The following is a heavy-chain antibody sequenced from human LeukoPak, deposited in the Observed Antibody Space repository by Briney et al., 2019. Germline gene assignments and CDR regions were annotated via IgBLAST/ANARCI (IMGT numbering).Heavy chain of an antibody. J-gene: IGHJ6*02. V-gene: IGHV1-24*01. D-gene: IGHD2-15*01. CDR1: GYTLTELS. CDR2: FDPEDGET. Sequence: ASVKVSCKVSGYTLTELSMHWVRQAPGKGLEWVGGFDPEDGETIYAQKFQGRVTMTEDTSTDTAYMDLSSLRSEDTAVYFCVRGYSFGPYGMDVWGQGTTVTVSS. CDR3: VRGYSFGPYGMDV.